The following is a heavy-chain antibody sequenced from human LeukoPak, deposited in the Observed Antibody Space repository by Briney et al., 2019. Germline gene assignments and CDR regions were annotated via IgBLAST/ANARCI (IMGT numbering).Heavy chain of an antibody. J-gene: IGHJ4*02. V-gene: IGHV4-39*01. CDR2: IYYSGST. Sequence: SETLSLTCTVSGGSISSSSYYWGWIRQPPGKGLEWIGSIYYSGSTYYNPSLKSRVTISVDTSKNQFSLKLSSVTAADTAVYYCARPLRAGPLFDYWGQGTLVTVSS. CDR1: GGSISSSSYY. CDR3: ARPLRAGPLFDY. D-gene: IGHD4-17*01.